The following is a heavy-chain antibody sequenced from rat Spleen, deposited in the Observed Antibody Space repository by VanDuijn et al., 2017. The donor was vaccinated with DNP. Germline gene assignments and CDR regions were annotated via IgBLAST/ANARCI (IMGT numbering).Heavy chain of an antibody. J-gene: IGHJ2*01. CDR1: GFSFSDYN. CDR2: IGYDGSRT. CDR3: ATSLTGRA. Sequence: EVQLVESGGGLVQPGRSLKLSCTASGFSFSDYNMVWVRQAPTKGLEWVAYIGYDGSRTYYRDSVKGRFTISRDDAKSTLYLQMDSLRSEDTATYYCATSLTGRAWGQGVMVTVSS. D-gene: IGHD5-1*01. V-gene: IGHV5S10*01.